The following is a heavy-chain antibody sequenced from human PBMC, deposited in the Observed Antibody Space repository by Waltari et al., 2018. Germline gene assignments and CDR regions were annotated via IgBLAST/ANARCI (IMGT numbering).Heavy chain of an antibody. CDR1: GYIFTNYA. D-gene: IGHD5-18*01. CDR3: ARGIQLWGRGSWYFDD. V-gene: IGHV7-4-1*02. Sequence: QVQLVQSGSELKKPGASVKVSCKASGYIFTNYAMNWVRQAPGQGLEWMGWSGTNPGTPTFAQGFTGRFVFSLDTAVSTADLQISSLKAEDTAVYYCARGIQLWGRGSWYFDDWGQGTLVTVSS. J-gene: IGHJ4*02. CDR2: SGTNPGTP.